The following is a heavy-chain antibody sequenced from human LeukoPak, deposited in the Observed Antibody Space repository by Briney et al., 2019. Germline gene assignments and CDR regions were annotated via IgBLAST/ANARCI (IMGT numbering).Heavy chain of an antibody. D-gene: IGHD5-24*01. V-gene: IGHV1-2*02. J-gene: IGHJ4*02. CDR1: GYTFTGYY. Sequence: ASVKVSCKASGYTFTGYYMHWVRQAPGQGLEWMGWINPNSGGTNYAQKFQGRVTMTRDTSISTAYMELSRLRSDDTAVYYCARDILNYGGYNSFLGYWGQGTLVTVSS. CDR2: INPNSGGT. CDR3: ARDILNYGGYNSFLGY.